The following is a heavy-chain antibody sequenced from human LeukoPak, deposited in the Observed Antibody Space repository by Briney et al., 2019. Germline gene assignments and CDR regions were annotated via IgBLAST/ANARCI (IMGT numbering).Heavy chain of an antibody. CDR2: IYHSGST. CDR3: ARDLGSAAGTHGLYNWFDP. D-gene: IGHD6-13*01. J-gene: IGHJ5*02. CDR1: GGSISSGGYY. Sequence: SETLSLSCTVSGGSISSGGYYWSWIRQPPGKGLEWIGYIYHSGSTYYNPSLKSRVTISVDRSKNQFSLKLSSVTAADTAVYYCARDLGSAAGTHGLYNWFDPWGQGTLVTVSS. V-gene: IGHV4-30-2*01.